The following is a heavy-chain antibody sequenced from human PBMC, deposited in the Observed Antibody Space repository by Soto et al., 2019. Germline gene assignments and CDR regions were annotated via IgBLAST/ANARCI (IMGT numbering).Heavy chain of an antibody. V-gene: IGHV3-23*01. CDR1: GFTFSSYA. Sequence: GGSLRLSCAASGFTFSSYAMSWVRQAPGKGLEWVSAISGSGGSTYYADSVKGRFTISRDNSKNTLYLQMNSLRAEDTAVYYCAKVLRRAAKPATANYYYYGMDVWGQGTTVTVSS. CDR3: AKVLRRAAKPATANYYYYGMDV. CDR2: ISGSGGST. J-gene: IGHJ6*02. D-gene: IGHD2-2*01.